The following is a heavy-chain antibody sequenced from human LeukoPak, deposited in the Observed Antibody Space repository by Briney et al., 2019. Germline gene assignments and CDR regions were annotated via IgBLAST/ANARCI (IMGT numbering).Heavy chain of an antibody. D-gene: IGHD2-21*01. Sequence: GGSLRLSCAASGFTFSNAWMSWVRQAPGKGLEWVGRIKSKTDGGTTEYAASVKGRFTISRDDSKSIAYLQMNSLKTEDTAVYYCTRDLMGVRPYYFDYWGQGTLVTVSS. CDR2: IKSKTDGGTT. CDR1: GFTFSNAW. J-gene: IGHJ4*02. V-gene: IGHV3-15*01. CDR3: TRDLMGVRPYYFDY.